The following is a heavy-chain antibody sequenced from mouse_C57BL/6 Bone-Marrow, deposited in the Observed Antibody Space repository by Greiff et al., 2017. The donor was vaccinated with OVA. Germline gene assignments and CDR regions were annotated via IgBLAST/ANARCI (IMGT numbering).Heavy chain of an antibody. J-gene: IGHJ1*03. CDR3: ARAYYGSRGDWYFDV. D-gene: IGHD1-1*01. Sequence: QVQLQQSGAELVKPGASVKMSCKASGYTFTTYPIEWMKQNHGKSLEWIGNFHPYNDDTKYNEQFKGKATLTVEKSSSTVYLELSRLTSYDSAVYYCARAYYGSRGDWYFDVWGTGTTVTVSS. CDR1: GYTFTTYP. V-gene: IGHV1-47*01. CDR2: FHPYNDDT.